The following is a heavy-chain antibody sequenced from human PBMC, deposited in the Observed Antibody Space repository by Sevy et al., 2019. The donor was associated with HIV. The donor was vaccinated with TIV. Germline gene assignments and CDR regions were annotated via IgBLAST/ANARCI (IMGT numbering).Heavy chain of an antibody. CDR3: ARDLYCSSTSCGIYYYYGMDV. CDR1: GFTFSSYW. CDR2: IKQDGSEK. V-gene: IGHV3-7*01. D-gene: IGHD2-2*01. J-gene: IGHJ6*02. Sequence: GGSLRLSCAASGFTFSSYWMSWVRQAPGKGLEWVANIKQDGSEKYYVDSVKGRFTISRDNAKNSLYLQMNSLRAEDTAVYYCARDLYCSSTSCGIYYYYGMDVWGQGTTVTVSS.